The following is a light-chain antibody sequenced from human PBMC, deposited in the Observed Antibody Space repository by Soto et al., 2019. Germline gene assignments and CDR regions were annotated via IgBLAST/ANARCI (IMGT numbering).Light chain of an antibody. Sequence: EIVLTQSPGTLSLSPGEGATLSCRASQSVSSRHLAWYQQKPGQAPRLLIYGASCRAPGIPDRVSGSGSGTDFTLTISRLEPEDFAVYYCQQYGSSTWTFGQGTKVEI. CDR1: QSVSSRH. J-gene: IGKJ1*01. CDR2: GAS. V-gene: IGKV3-20*01. CDR3: QQYGSSTWT.